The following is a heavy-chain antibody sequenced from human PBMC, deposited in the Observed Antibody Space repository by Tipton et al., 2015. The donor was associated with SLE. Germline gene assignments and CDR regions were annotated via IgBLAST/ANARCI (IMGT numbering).Heavy chain of an antibody. CDR2: ISAYNGNT. Sequence: QSGAEVKKPGASVKVSCKASGYTFTSYGISWVRQAPGQGLEWMGWISAYNGNTNYAQKLQGRVTMTTDTSTSTAYMELRSLRSDDTAVYYCATVATPSSSWYSYYYGMDVWGQGTTVTVSS. CDR1: GYTFTSYG. D-gene: IGHD6-13*01. CDR3: ATVATPSSSWYSYYYGMDV. J-gene: IGHJ6*02. V-gene: IGHV1-18*01.